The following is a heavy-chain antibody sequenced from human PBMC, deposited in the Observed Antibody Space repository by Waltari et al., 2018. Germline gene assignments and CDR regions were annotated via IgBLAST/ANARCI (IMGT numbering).Heavy chain of an antibody. CDR1: GLPCSSYW. CDR3: ARGRYSGYDPFDY. CDR2: IKQDGSEK. J-gene: IGHJ4*02. D-gene: IGHD5-12*01. Sequence: EVQLVESGGGLVQPGGSLRRHCAASGLPCSSYWMSGVRQAPGKGRECVANIKQDGSEKYYVDSVKGRFTISRDNAKNSLYLQMNSLRAEDTAVYYCARGRYSGYDPFDYWGQGTLVTVSS. V-gene: IGHV3-7*01.